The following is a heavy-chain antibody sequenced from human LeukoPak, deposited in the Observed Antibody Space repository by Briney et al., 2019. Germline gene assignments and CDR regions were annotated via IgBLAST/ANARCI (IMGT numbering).Heavy chain of an antibody. CDR2: IIPIFGTT. Sequence: ASVKVSCKASGGSLSSYAFSWVRQAPGQGLEWMGEIIPIFGTTNYAQKFQGRVTITTDESTSTAYMELSSLRSEDTAVYYCARAGSSGYYYFDYWGQGTLVTVSS. V-gene: IGHV1-69*05. D-gene: IGHD3-22*01. CDR3: ARAGSSGYYYFDY. J-gene: IGHJ4*02. CDR1: GGSLSSYA.